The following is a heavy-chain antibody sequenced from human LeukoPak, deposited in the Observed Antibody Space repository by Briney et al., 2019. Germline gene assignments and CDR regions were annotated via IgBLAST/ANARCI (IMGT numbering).Heavy chain of an antibody. J-gene: IGHJ5*02. D-gene: IGHD5-12*01. CDR1: GYTFTSYY. Sequence: ASVKVSCKASGYTFTSYYMHWVRQAPGQGLEWMGIINPSGGSTSYAQKFQGRVTMTRDTPTSTVYMELSSLRSEDTAVYYCARSLYSGYDEGLIWFDPWGQGTLVTVSS. V-gene: IGHV1-46*01. CDR2: INPSGGST. CDR3: ARSLYSGYDEGLIWFDP.